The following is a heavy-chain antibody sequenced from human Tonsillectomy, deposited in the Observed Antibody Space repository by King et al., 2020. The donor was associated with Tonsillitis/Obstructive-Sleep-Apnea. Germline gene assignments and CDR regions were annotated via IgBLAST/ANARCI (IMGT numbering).Heavy chain of an antibody. Sequence: VQLVESGVGLVQPGGSLRLSCAASGFTFSSYAMSWVRQAPGKGLEWVSVISGNGRNTYYTDSVKGQFTISRDNSKSTLFQQMNSLRTEDTAVYYCARTLGSYWYFDLWGRGTLVTVSS. CDR2: ISGNGRNT. CDR3: ARTLGSYWYFDL. CDR1: GFTFSSYA. V-gene: IGHV3-23*04. J-gene: IGHJ2*01. D-gene: IGHD3-10*01.